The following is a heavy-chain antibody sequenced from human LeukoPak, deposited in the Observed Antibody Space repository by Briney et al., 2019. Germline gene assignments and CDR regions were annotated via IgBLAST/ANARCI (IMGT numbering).Heavy chain of an antibody. Sequence: PSETLSLTCTVPGGSISSSSYYWGWIRQPPGKGLEWIVSIYYSGSTYYNPSLKSRVTISVDTSKNQFSLKLSSVTAADTAVYYCARHEEAVAGVMSDYWGQGTLVTVSS. CDR3: ARHEEAVAGVMSDY. CDR2: IYYSGST. J-gene: IGHJ4*02. D-gene: IGHD6-19*01. CDR1: GGSISSSSYY. V-gene: IGHV4-39*01.